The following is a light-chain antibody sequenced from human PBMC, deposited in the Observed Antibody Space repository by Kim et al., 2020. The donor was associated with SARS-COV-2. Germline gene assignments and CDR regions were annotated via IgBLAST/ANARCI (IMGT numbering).Light chain of an antibody. CDR1: QGISNY. CDR2: AAS. Sequence: ASVGYRVTITCRASQGISNYLAWYQQKPGKVPKLLIYAASVLQSGVPSRFSGSVSGTDFTLTISSLQPEDVATYYCQKCNSAPWTFGQGTKVDIK. V-gene: IGKV1-27*01. CDR3: QKCNSAPWT. J-gene: IGKJ1*01.